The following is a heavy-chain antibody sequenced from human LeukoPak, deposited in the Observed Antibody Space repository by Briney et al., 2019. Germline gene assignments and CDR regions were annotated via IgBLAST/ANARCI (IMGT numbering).Heavy chain of an antibody. V-gene: IGHV4-4*07. CDR2: IYTSGNT. CDR3: ASLGSGRFFDL. J-gene: IGHJ2*01. D-gene: IGHD3-16*01. CDR1: GGSIRSYH. Sequence: SETLSLTCTVSGGSIRSYHWSWIRQPAGKGLEWVGLIYTSGNTKYNSSLKSRVSMSVDTSKNQFSLKLRSVTAADTAVYFCASLGSGRFFDLWSRGTLVTVSS.